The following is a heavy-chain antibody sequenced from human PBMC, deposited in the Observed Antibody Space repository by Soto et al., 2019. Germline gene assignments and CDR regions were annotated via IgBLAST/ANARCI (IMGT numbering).Heavy chain of an antibody. Sequence: SETLSLTCAVSGGSISSSSYYWSWIRQPPGKGLEWIGYIYYSGSTNYNPSLKSRVTISVDTSKNHFSLKLSSVTAADTAVYYCARRYGASFDYWGQGTLVTVSS. CDR1: GGSISSSSYY. V-gene: IGHV4-61*01. D-gene: IGHD4-17*01. J-gene: IGHJ4*02. CDR2: IYYSGST. CDR3: ARRYGASFDY.